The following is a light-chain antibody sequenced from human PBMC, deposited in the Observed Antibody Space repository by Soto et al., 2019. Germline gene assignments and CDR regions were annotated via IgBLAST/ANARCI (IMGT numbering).Light chain of an antibody. CDR3: SSYTGSSTLDV. V-gene: IGLV2-14*01. J-gene: IGLJ1*01. CDR1: SSDVGGYNY. Sequence: QSALTQPASVSGSPGQSITISCTGTSSDVGGYNYVSWYQQLPGKAPKLMIYDVSNRPSGVSNRFSGSKSGNTASLTISGLQTEDEADYYCSSYTGSSTLDVFGTGTKVTVL. CDR2: DVS.